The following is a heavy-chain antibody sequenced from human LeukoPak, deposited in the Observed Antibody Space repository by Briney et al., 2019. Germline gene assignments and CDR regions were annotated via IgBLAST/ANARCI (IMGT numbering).Heavy chain of an antibody. D-gene: IGHD5-24*01. CDR1: GFTFSNYE. Sequence: QPGGSLRLSCAASGFTFSNYEMNWVRQAPGKGLEWVSYISSSGSAIHYADSVKGRFTISRDNAKNSLYLQMNNLRAEDMAVYYCAKEMATIRAFDFWGQGTMVTVSS. J-gene: IGHJ3*01. V-gene: IGHV3-48*03. CDR2: ISSSGSAI. CDR3: AKEMATIRAFDF.